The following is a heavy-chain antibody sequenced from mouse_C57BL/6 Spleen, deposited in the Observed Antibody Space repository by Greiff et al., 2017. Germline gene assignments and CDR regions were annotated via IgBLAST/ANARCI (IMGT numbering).Heavy chain of an antibody. CDR1: GYTFTSYW. D-gene: IGHD1-1*01. CDR3: ARPHYYGSSYGWYFDV. V-gene: IGHV1-59*01. CDR2: IDPSDSYT. Sequence: QVQLQQPGAELVRPGTSVKLSCKASGYTFTSYWMHWVKQRPGQGLEWIGVIDPSDSYTNYNQQFKGKATLTVDTSSSTAYMQLRSLTSEDSAVYYFARPHYYGSSYGWYFDVWGTGTTVTVAS. J-gene: IGHJ1*03.